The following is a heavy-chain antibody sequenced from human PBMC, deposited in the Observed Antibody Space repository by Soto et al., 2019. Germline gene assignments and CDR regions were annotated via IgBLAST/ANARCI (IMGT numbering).Heavy chain of an antibody. CDR1: DDSINSDKYY. V-gene: IGHV4-39*01. J-gene: IGHJ4*02. D-gene: IGHD3-9*01. CDR2: FYYRGNA. CDR3: ARLEGLATISYYFDF. Sequence: SETLSLTCSVSDDSINSDKYYWGWIRQPPGKGMERIGSFYYRGNAYYNPSLQTRVTISLDKSKSQFSLKLNSVTAADSAVYFCARLEGLATISYYFDFWGPGALVTVSS.